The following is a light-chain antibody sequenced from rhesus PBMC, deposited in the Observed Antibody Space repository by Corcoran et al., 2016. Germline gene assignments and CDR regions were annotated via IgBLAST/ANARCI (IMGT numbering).Light chain of an antibody. V-gene: IGKV1S14*01. J-gene: IGKJ3*01. CDR2: SGS. CDR1: QGISSY. Sequence: DIQMTQSPSSLSASVGDTVTISCRASQGISSYLAWYQQKPGEAPKPLFNSGSNLERGAPSRSSGSGSGTDFTLPIRSLQPEDFAIYYCPHHHSFPFTFGPGTKLDIK. CDR3: PHHHSFPFT.